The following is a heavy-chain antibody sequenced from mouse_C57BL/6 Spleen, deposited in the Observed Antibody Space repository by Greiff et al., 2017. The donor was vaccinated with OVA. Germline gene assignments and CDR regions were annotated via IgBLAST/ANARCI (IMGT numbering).Heavy chain of an antibody. CDR3: TRGSISKDY. V-gene: IGHV1-15*01. CDR2: IDPETGGT. Sequence: QVQLKESGAELVRPGASVTLSCKASGYTFTDYEMHWVKQTPVHGLEWIGAIDPETGGTAYNQKFKGKAILTADKSSSTAYMELRSLTSEDSAVYYCTRGSISKDYWGQGTTLTVSS. CDR1: GYTFTDYE. D-gene: IGHD1-3*01. J-gene: IGHJ2*01.